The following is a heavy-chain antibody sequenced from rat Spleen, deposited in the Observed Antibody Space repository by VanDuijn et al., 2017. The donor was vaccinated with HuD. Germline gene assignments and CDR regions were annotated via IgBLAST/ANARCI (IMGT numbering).Heavy chain of an antibody. CDR1: GFKFSSYG. V-gene: IGHV5-62*01. CDR3: ATHGTMAARSGYYFDS. CDR2: ISSSSGS. D-gene: IGHD1-2*01. J-gene: IGHJ2*01. Sequence: VQLVESGGGLVQPGKSLKLSCSASGFKFSSYGMHWIRQAPGKGLDWVAYISSSSGSVYADAVKGRFTISRDNAKNTLYLQLNSLKSEDTATYYCATHGTMAARSGYYFDSWGQGVMVTVSS.